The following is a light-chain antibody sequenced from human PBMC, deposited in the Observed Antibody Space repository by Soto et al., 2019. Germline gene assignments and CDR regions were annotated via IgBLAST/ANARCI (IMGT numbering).Light chain of an antibody. Sequence: EIVLTQSPGTLSSSPGERVTLSCRASQSVSSSYVAWYQQKPGQAPRLLIYAASSRSTGIPDRFSGSGSGTDFTLTISRLEPEDFAVYYCHQYGSSPRTFGQGTKVDIK. CDR2: AAS. V-gene: IGKV3-20*01. CDR1: QSVSSSY. J-gene: IGKJ1*01. CDR3: HQYGSSPRT.